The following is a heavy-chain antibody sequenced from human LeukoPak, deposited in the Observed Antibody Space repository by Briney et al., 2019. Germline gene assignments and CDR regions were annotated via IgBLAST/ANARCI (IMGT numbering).Heavy chain of an antibody. CDR2: ISTNGGGT. Sequence: GGSLRLSCAASGFTFSTYAMHWVRQTPGKGLEYVSAISTNGGGTYYANSVKGRFTISRDNSKNTLYLQMGSLRAEDMAVYYCARYCSGVSCYSGYDYWGQGTLVTVSS. J-gene: IGHJ4*02. CDR3: ARYCSGVSCYSGYDY. V-gene: IGHV3-64*01. D-gene: IGHD2-15*01. CDR1: GFTFSTYA.